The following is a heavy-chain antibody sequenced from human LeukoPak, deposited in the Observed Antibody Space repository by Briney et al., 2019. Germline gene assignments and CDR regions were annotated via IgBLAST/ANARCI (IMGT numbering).Heavy chain of an antibody. CDR1: VGSISSTYW. D-gene: IGHD1-26*01. J-gene: IGHJ4*02. CDR2: VSLTGET. Sequence: SETLTLTFGVSVGSISSTYWWSWVRQPPGQGLEWIGEVSLTGETNYNPSLNGRVTMSLDGSRNQLSLTLTSVTAADTAIYYCSRESGAFCPFGYWGQGTLVIVPP. V-gene: IGHV4-4*02. CDR3: SRESGAFCPFGY.